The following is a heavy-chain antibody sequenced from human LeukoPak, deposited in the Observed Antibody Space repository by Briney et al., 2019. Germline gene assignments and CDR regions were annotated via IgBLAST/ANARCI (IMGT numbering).Heavy chain of an antibody. V-gene: IGHV4-30-2*01. CDR1: GGSISSGGYS. Sequence: SETLSLTCAVSGGSISSGGYSWSWIRQPPGKGLEWIGYIYHSGSTYYNPSLKSRVTISVDRSKNQFSLKPSSVTAADTAVYYCARGNSITMIVVAPDWFDPWGQGTLVTVSS. CDR3: ARGNSITMIVVAPDWFDP. J-gene: IGHJ5*02. CDR2: IYHSGST. D-gene: IGHD3-22*01.